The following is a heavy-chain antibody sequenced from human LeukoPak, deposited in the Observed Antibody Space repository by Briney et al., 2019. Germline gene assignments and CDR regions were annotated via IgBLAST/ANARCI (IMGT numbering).Heavy chain of an antibody. Sequence: SETLSLTCAVSGRSIGGSSYYWGWIRQPPGKGLEWIGSINYSGNGYYNPSLKGRLTMSVDTSKNHFPLKLTSVTAADSGLYYCARHLTTWGDNWGQGTVVIVSS. D-gene: IGHD4-17*01. CDR2: INYSGNG. V-gene: IGHV4-39*01. CDR1: GRSIGGSSYY. CDR3: ARHLTTWGDN. J-gene: IGHJ4*02.